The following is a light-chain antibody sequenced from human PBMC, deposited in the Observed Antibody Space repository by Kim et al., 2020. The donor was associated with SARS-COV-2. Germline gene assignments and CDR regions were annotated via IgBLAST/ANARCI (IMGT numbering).Light chain of an antibody. CDR1: QSVSSNY. CDR2: DAS. J-gene: IGKJ1*01. CDR3: QQYGSSPPQV. V-gene: IGKV3-20*01. Sequence: EIVLTQSPGTLSLSPGERATLSCRASQSVSSNYLAWYQQKPGQAPRLLIYDASTRATDIPDRFSGSGSGTDFTLTISRLEPEDFAVYYCQQYGSSPPQVFGQGTKVEI.